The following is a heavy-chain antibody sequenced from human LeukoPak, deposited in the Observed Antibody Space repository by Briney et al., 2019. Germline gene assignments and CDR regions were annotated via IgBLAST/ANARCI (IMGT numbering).Heavy chain of an antibody. CDR2: IYYGGST. D-gene: IGHD1-26*01. CDR1: GGSISSYY. Sequence: SETLSLTCTVSGGSISSYYWNWIRQPPGKGLEWMGYIYYGGSTNYNPSLKSRVTISVDTSKNQFSLRLSSMTAADTAVYYCARDVGRLRYYFDYWGQGTLVTVSS. V-gene: IGHV4-59*01. CDR3: ARDVGRLRYYFDY. J-gene: IGHJ4*02.